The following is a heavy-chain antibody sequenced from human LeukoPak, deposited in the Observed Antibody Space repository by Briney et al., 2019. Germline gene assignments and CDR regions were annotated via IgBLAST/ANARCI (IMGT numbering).Heavy chain of an antibody. CDR3: TRAGVYGFPYFDY. V-gene: IGHV3-21*01. D-gene: IGHD6-13*01. Sequence: GGSLRLSCAASGFTFSSYSMNWVRQAPGKGLEWVSSISSSSSYIYYADSVKGRFTISRDNAKNSLYLQMNSLRAEDTAVYYCTRAGVYGFPYFDYWGQGTLVTVSS. CDR2: ISSSSSYI. J-gene: IGHJ4*02. CDR1: GFTFSSYS.